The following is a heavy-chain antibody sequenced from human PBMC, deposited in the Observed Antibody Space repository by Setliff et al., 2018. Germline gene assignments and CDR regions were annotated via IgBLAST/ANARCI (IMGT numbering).Heavy chain of an antibody. V-gene: IGHV1-46*04. CDR2: INPSSGGI. J-gene: IGHJ4*02. D-gene: IGHD4-17*01. CDR1: GYSFTNHY. Sequence: ASVKVSCKASGYSFTNHYIHWVRQAPGQGLEWMGRINPSSGGISYAQKLQGRVIMTRDTSTSTVYMEVSRLRSEDTAVYHCARESVEMTTSTRSGFDYWGQGTLVTAPQ. CDR3: ARESVEMTTSTRSGFDY.